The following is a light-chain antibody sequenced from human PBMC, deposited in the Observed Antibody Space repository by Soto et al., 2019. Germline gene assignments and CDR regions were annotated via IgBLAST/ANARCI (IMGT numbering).Light chain of an antibody. CDR1: SSDVGGYNY. J-gene: IGLJ2*01. CDR2: DVS. V-gene: IGLV2-14*01. Sequence: QSALTQPASVSGSPGQSITISCTGTSSDVGGYNYVSWYQQHPGKAPKLMIYDVSNRPSGVSNRFSGSKSGNTASLTISGLQAEDEADYYCSSYTSSRTLVHVVFGGGTKLTVL. CDR3: SSYTSSRTLVHVV.